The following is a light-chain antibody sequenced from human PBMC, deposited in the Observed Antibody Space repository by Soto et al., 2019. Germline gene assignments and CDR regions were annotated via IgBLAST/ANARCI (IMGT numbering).Light chain of an antibody. CDR3: MQGTHWPLPVYT. Sequence: DVVMTQSPLSLPVTLGQPASISCRSSQSLVYSDGNTYLNWFQQRPGQSPRRLIYKVSNRDSGVPDRFSGSVSGTDFTLKISRVEAEDVGVYYCMQGTHWPLPVYTFGQGTKLEIK. CDR1: QSLVYSDGNTY. J-gene: IGKJ2*01. V-gene: IGKV2-30*01. CDR2: KVS.